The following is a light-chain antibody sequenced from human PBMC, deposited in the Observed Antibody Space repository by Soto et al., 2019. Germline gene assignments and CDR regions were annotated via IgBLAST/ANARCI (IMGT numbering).Light chain of an antibody. CDR2: DTD. CDR1: TGPVTSGHY. CDR3: LLSYTGRLYV. V-gene: IGLV7-46*01. J-gene: IGLJ1*01. Sequence: QAMVTQEPSLTVSPGGTVTLTCDSNTGPVTSGHYPYWFQQKPGQAPRALIYDTDNKHSWTPARFSGSLRGGTAALTLSGAQPEDEADYYCLLSYTGRLYVFGTGTKLTVL.